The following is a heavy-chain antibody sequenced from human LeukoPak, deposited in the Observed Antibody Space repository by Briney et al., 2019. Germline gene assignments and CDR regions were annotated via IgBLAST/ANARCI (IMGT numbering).Heavy chain of an antibody. CDR3: ARRGDGGRSFDY. V-gene: IGHV3-53*01. D-gene: IGHD4-23*01. CDR2: IYSSGST. Sequence: GGSLRLSCAASGFNVSNNYMTWVRQAPGKGLEWVSLIYSSGSTYYADSVKGRFTICRDNSKNTLYLQVNSLRAEDTAVYYCARRGDGGRSFDYWGQGTLVTVSS. CDR1: GFNVSNNY. J-gene: IGHJ4*02.